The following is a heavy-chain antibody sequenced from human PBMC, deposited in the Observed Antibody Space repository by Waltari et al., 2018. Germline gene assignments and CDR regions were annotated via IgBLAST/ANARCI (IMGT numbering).Heavy chain of an antibody. V-gene: IGHV3-30*19. CDR1: GSSFGTFG. Sequence: QVQLVESGGGVVQPGMSLRPSCAASGSSFGTFGMHWVRQAPGKGLEWVALIFFGGGDSFYADSVRGRFTISRDNSKNTLYLDINSLRLDDTAIYYCAKDAFGNTYLDHWGQGTLVTVSS. CDR3: AKDAFGNTYLDH. J-gene: IGHJ4*02. D-gene: IGHD3-10*01. CDR2: IFFGGGDS.